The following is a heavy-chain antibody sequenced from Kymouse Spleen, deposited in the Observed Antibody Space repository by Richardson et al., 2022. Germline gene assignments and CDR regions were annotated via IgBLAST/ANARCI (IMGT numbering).Heavy chain of an antibody. J-gene: IGHJ6*02. CDR3: ARSYSSSSYYYGMDV. CDR2: IYYSGST. V-gene: IGHV4-59*01. Sequence: QVQLQESGPGLVKPSETLSLTCTVSGGSISSYYWSWIRQPPGKGLEWIGYIYYSGSTNYNPSLKSRVTISVDTSKNQFSLKLSSVTAADTAVYYCARSYSSSSYYYGMDVWGQGTTVTVSS. CDR1: GGSISSYY. D-gene: IGHD6-6*01.